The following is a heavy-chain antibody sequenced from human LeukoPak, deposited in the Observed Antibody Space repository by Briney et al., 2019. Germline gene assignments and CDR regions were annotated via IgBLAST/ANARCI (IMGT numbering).Heavy chain of an antibody. CDR3: ARGKYTSFDN. CDR2: TYYRSKWSF. Sequence: SQTLSLTCAISGDSIFTNKVAWTWLRQSPSRGLEWLGRTYYRSKWSFDYAVSVKSLITINADTSKNQFSLQLSSVTPEDTAVYYCARGKYTSFDNWGQGTLVTVSS. J-gene: IGHJ4*02. V-gene: IGHV6-1*01. CDR1: GDSIFTNKVA. D-gene: IGHD6-6*01.